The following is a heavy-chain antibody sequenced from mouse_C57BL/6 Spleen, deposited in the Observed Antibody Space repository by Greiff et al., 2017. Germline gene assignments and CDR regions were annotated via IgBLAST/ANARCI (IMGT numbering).Heavy chain of an antibody. CDR1: GYTFPSYW. D-gene: IGHD1-1*01. J-gene: IGHJ2*01. CDR3: AREMFATVVAGDLDD. V-gene: IGHV1-72*01. CDR2: IDPTRAGT. Sequence: QVQLQQPGAELVKPGASVKLSCKASGYTFPSYWMHWVKQRPGRGLEWIGRIDPTRAGTKYNEKFTSKATLTVDTPSSTAYMQLSSLTSEYCAIYYCAREMFATVVAGDLDDWGQGTTLTVSS.